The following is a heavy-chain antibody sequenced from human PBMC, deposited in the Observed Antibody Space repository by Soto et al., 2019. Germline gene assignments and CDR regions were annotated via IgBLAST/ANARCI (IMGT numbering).Heavy chain of an antibody. V-gene: IGHV1-69*01. J-gene: IGHJ4*02. Sequence: QVQLVQSGAEVKRPGSSVKVSCKASGATFSGSAFSWVRQAPGQGLEWMGGITPTLGTTNYAQHLQGRVTITADESTATSFMELTSLTSADTAVYYCARGCTTGATIEGFDYWGQGTLVTVSS. CDR3: ARGCTTGATIEGFDY. CDR2: ITPTLGTT. D-gene: IGHD1-1*01. CDR1: GATFSGSA.